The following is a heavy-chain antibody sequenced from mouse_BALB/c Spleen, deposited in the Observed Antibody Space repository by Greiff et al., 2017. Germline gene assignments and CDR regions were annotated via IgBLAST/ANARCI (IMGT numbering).Heavy chain of an antibody. V-gene: IGHV1-69*01. CDR1: GYTFTDYW. Sequence: QVQLQQPGAELVMPGASVKMSCKASGYTFTDYWMHWVKQRPGQGLEWIGAIDTSDSYTSYNQKFKGKATLTVDESSSTAYMQLSSLTSEDSAVYYCARWGAGSYAMDYWGQGTSVTVSS. CDR3: ARWGAGSYAMDY. J-gene: IGHJ4*01. CDR2: IDTSDSYT. D-gene: IGHD3-3*01.